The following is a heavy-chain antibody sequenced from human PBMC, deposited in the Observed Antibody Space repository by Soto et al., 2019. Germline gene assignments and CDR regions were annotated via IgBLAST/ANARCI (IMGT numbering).Heavy chain of an antibody. Sequence: GGSLRLSCAASGFTFSSNSMNWVRQAPGKGLEWVSSISSSSSYIYYADSVKGRFTISRDNAKNSLYLQMSSLRAEDTAVYYCARDRSGLDIVVVPAGAYMDVWGKGTTVTVSS. V-gene: IGHV3-21*01. CDR3: ARDRSGLDIVVVPAGAYMDV. CDR1: GFTFSSNS. J-gene: IGHJ6*03. D-gene: IGHD2-2*01. CDR2: ISSSSSYI.